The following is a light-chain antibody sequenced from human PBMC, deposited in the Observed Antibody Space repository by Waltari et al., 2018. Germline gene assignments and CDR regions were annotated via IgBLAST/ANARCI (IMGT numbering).Light chain of an antibody. J-gene: IGLJ1*01. V-gene: IGLV2-14*03. CDR2: DVS. CDR3: SSYTSSSTRV. Sequence: KAPKLVIYDVSSRPSGVSNRFSGSKSGNTASLTIYGLQAEDEADYYCSSYTSSSTRVFGTGTRVTVL.